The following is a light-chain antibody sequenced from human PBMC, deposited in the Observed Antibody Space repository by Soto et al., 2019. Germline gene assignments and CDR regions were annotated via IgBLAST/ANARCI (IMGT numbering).Light chain of an antibody. CDR1: SFTIGNNY. CDR2: DNN. Sequence: QSVLTQPPSVSAAPGQRVTISCAGKSFTIGNNYVSWYQQLPGSAPKLLLFDNNKRPSGIPGRFSGSKSGSSATLAITGLHTGDEADYYCGSWDSRLSTYVFGTGTKVTVL. CDR3: GSWDSRLSTYV. J-gene: IGLJ1*01. V-gene: IGLV1-51*01.